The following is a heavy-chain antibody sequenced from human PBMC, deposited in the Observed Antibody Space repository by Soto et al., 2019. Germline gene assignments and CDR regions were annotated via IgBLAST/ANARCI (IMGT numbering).Heavy chain of an antibody. CDR1: GYTFTSYD. D-gene: IGHD2-2*01. CDR2: MNPNSGNT. CDR3: ARTPHCSSTSCNVYYFDY. J-gene: IGHJ4*02. V-gene: IGHV1-8*01. Sequence: QVQLVQSGAEVKKPGASVKVSCKASGYTFTSYDINWVRQATGQGLEWMGWMNPNSGNTGYAQKLQGRVTMTRNTSISTAYMELSSLRSEDTAVYYCARTPHCSSTSCNVYYFDYWGQGTLVTVSS.